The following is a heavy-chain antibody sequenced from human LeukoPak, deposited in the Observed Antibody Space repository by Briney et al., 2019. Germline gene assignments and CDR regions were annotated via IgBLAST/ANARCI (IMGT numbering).Heavy chain of an antibody. D-gene: IGHD5-18*01. CDR3: ARLGAMVNRYYYYYMDV. V-gene: IGHV4-59*08. CDR2: IYYSGNT. J-gene: IGHJ6*03. CDR1: GGSISSYY. Sequence: SETLSLTCTVSGGSISSYYWSWIRQPPGKGLEWIGYIYYSGNTNYNPSLKSRVTISVDTSKNQFSLKLSSVTAADTAVYYCARLGAMVNRYYYYYMDVWGKGTTVTVSS.